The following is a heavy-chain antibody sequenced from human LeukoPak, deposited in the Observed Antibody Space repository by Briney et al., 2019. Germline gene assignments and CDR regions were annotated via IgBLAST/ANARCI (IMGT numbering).Heavy chain of an antibody. Sequence: PGESLKISCKASGYSFTNYWIGWVRQMPGKALEWMGVIYPGDSDTRYRPSFQGQVTISADKSISTAYVQWSSLKASDTAMYYCARHSGTYYNYFGIDYWGQGTLVTVSS. CDR2: IYPGDSDT. J-gene: IGHJ4*02. V-gene: IGHV5-51*01. D-gene: IGHD3-10*01. CDR1: GYSFTNYW. CDR3: ARHSGTYYNYFGIDY.